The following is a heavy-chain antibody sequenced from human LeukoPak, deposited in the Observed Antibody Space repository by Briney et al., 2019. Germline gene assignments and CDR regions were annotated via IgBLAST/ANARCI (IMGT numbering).Heavy chain of an antibody. CDR3: ARSRIVGATSFDS. D-gene: IGHD1-26*01. J-gene: IGHJ4*02. CDR2: FYHSGIP. CDR1: GGSISSGGYY. Sequence: SETLSLTCTVSGGSISSGGYYWNWIRQPPGKGLEWIGYFYHSGIPYYNPSLKSRVTISVDTSKNQFSLELSSVTAADTAVYYCARSRIVGATSFDSWGQGTLVTVSS. V-gene: IGHV4-30-2*01.